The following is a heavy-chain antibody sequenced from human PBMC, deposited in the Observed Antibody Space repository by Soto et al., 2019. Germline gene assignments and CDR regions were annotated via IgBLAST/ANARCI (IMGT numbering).Heavy chain of an antibody. Sequence: GGSLRLSCAASGFTFSSYGMHWVRQAPDKGLEWVAVIWYDGSNKYYADSVKGRFTISRDNSKNTLYLQMNSLRAEDTAVYYCASQYYYDSSGYLDYWGQGTLVTVSS. CDR1: GFTFSSYG. CDR3: ASQYYYDSSGYLDY. J-gene: IGHJ4*02. CDR2: IWYDGSNK. V-gene: IGHV3-33*01. D-gene: IGHD3-22*01.